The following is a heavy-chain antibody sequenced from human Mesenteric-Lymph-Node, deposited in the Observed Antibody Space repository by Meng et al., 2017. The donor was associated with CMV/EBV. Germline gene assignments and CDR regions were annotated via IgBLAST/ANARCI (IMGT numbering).Heavy chain of an antibody. CDR2: IYYSGST. CDR3: ARDFLIVVVPAAIEWFDP. D-gene: IGHD2-2*01. Sequence: SETLSLTCTVSGGSINNNTYYWGWIRQPPGKGLEWIGNIYYSGSTYYNPSLKSRVTISVDTSKNQFSLKLSSVTAADTAVYYCARDFLIVVVPAAIEWFDPWGQGTLVTVSS. V-gene: IGHV4-39*07. J-gene: IGHJ5*02. CDR1: GGSINNNTYY.